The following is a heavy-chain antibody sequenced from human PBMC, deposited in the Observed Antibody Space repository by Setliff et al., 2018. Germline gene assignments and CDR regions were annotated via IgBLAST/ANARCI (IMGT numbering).Heavy chain of an antibody. Sequence: GGSLRLSCAASGLSFNTYNMNWVRQAPGKGLEWVSGISWNSGSIGYADSVKGRFTISRDNAKNSLYLQMNSLRAEDTALYYCAKALSSSWYSGFFDYWGQGTLVTVSS. J-gene: IGHJ4*02. CDR1: GLSFNTYN. CDR3: AKALSSSWYSGFFDY. D-gene: IGHD6-13*01. V-gene: IGHV3-9*01. CDR2: ISWNSGSI.